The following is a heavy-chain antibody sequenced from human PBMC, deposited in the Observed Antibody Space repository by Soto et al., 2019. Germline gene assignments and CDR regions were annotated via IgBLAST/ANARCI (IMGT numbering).Heavy chain of an antibody. CDR2: ISAYNGNT. D-gene: IGHD6-19*01. Sequence: ASVKVSCKASGYTFTSYGISWVRQAPGQGLEWMGWISAYNGNTNYAQKLQGRVTMTTDTSTSTAHMELRSLRSDDTAVYYCARDQERQWLDDYYYYGMDVWGQGTTVTVSS. CDR1: GYTFTSYG. CDR3: ARDQERQWLDDYYYYGMDV. J-gene: IGHJ6*02. V-gene: IGHV1-18*04.